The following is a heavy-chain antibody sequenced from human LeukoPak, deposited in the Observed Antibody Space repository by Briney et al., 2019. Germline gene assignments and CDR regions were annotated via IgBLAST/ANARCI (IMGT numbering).Heavy chain of an antibody. D-gene: IGHD4-17*01. J-gene: IGHJ4*02. V-gene: IGHV1-2*02. Sequence: ASVKVSCKASGYTFTGYYMHWVRQAPGQGLEWMGWINPNSGDTNYAQKFQGRVTMATDTSISTAYMEVSRLRSDDTAVYYCARGVALEHGDYSPFDYWGQGTLVTVSS. CDR3: ARGVALEHGDYSPFDY. CDR1: GYTFTGYY. CDR2: INPNSGDT.